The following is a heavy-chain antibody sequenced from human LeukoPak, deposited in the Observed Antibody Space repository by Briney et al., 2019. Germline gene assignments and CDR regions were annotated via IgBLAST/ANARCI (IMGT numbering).Heavy chain of an antibody. CDR2: IYSVGST. CDR1: GITVSSNY. V-gene: IGHV3-53*01. J-gene: IGHJ6*02. CDR3: AGYGFGSYLYGMDV. D-gene: IGHD3-10*01. Sequence: GGSLKLSCAASGITVSSNYMSWVRQAPGKGLEWVSIIYSVGSTYYADSVKGRFTISRHNSNNTLYLQMNSLRAEDTAVYYCAGYGFGSYLYGMDVWGQGTTVTVSS.